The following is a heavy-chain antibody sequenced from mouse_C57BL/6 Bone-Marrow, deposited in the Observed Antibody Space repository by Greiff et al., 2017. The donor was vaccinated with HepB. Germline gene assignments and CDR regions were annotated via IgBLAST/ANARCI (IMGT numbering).Heavy chain of an antibody. V-gene: IGHV1-26*01. CDR2: INPNNGGT. Sequence: EVQLQQSGPELVKPGASVKISCKASGYTFTDYYMNWVKQSHGKSLEWIGDINPNNGGTSYNQKFKGKATFTADTSSNTAYMQLSSLTTEDSAIYYCARETAQATPYFDYWGQGTTLTVSS. J-gene: IGHJ2*01. CDR1: GYTFTDYY. CDR3: ARETAQATPYFDY. D-gene: IGHD3-2*02.